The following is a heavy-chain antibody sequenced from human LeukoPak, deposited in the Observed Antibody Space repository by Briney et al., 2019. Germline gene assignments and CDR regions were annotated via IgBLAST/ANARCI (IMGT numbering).Heavy chain of an antibody. D-gene: IGHD4-17*01. Sequence: GGSLRLSCAASGFTFSSYWMHWVRQAPGKGLVWVSRINSDGSSTSYADSVKGRFAISRDNAKNTLYLQMNSLRAEDTAEYYCARAKVPYGDYYGFDPWGQGTLVTVSS. CDR1: GFTFSSYW. CDR3: ARAKVPYGDYYGFDP. CDR2: INSDGSST. V-gene: IGHV3-74*01. J-gene: IGHJ5*02.